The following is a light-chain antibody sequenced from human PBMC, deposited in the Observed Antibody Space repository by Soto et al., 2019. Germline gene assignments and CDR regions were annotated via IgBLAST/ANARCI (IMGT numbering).Light chain of an antibody. CDR2: RAS. Sequence: ETVMTQSPATLSVSPGERATLSCRASQFVSINVAWYQQKPGQAPRLLIYRASTRATGIPDRFSGSGSGTEFTLTISGLQSEDFAVYYCQQYHNWPPITFGQGTRLEIK. V-gene: IGKV3-15*01. CDR3: QQYHNWPPIT. J-gene: IGKJ5*01. CDR1: QFVSIN.